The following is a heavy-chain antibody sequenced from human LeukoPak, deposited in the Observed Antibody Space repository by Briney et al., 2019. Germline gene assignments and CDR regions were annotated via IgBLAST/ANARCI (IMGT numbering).Heavy chain of an antibody. D-gene: IGHD1/OR15-1a*01. CDR3: TRDPRNKGFDP. V-gene: IGHV3-74*01. CDR2: INGDGSST. J-gene: IGHJ5*02. Sequence: GGSLRLSCAASGYTLSYYWMHWVRHAPRKGLVWVSCINGDGSSTNYADSVKGRFTISRDNAKNTLYLEMNSLRAEDTAVYYCTRDPRNKGFDPWGQGTLVTVSS. CDR1: GYTLSYYW.